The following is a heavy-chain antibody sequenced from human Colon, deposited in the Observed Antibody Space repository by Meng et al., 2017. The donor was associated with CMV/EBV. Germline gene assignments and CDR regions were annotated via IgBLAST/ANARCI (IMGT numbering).Heavy chain of an antibody. D-gene: IGHD5-12*01. CDR1: GGSISSCGYF. CDR2: IYNSENS. CDR3: ARGYGDYAWHWFDP. V-gene: IGHV4-31*02. Sequence: SGGSISSCGYFWRWMRQYPGKSLEWIGYIYNSENSNYNPSLKSRVTLSIDTSKNQFSLKLSSVTAADTAVYYCARGYGDYAWHWFDPWGQGTLVTVSS. J-gene: IGHJ5*02.